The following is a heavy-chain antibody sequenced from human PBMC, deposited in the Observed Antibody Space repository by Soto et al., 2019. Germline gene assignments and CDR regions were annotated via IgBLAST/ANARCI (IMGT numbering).Heavy chain of an antibody. CDR2: IDPKSGGT. CDR3: ARSALVLKVSVTTEDWFGP. J-gene: IGHJ5*02. CDR1: GYTFTDYY. D-gene: IGHD2-8*01. Sequence: ASVKVSCKPSGYTFTDYYMHWVRQAPGQGLEWMGWIDPKSGGTNFAPQFQGRVTMTWDTSISTAHMDLSRLTSDDTAVYYCARSALVLKVSVTTEDWFGPWGQGTHVTLSS. V-gene: IGHV1-2*02.